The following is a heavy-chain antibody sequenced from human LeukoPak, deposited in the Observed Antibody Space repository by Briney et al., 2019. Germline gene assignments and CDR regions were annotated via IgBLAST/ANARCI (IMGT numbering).Heavy chain of an antibody. V-gene: IGHV1-69*13. CDR1: GGTFSSYA. Sequence: ASVKVSCKASGGTFSSYAISWVRQAPGQGLEWMGGIIPIFGTANYAQKFQGRVTITADESTSTAYMELSSLRSEDTAVYYCARDPDQANYSYGSAWGQGTLVTVSS. CDR3: ARDPDQANYSYGSA. J-gene: IGHJ5*02. CDR2: IIPIFGTA. D-gene: IGHD5-18*01.